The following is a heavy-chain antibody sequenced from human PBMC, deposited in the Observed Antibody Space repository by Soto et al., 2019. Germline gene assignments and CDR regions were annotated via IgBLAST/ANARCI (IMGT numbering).Heavy chain of an antibody. D-gene: IGHD3-22*01. J-gene: IGHJ5*02. CDR2: IYYSGST. CDR3: ARDRGYYDSSGYYYANWFDP. V-gene: IGHV4-59*01. CDR1: GGSISSYY. Sequence: SETLSLTCTVSGGSISSYYWSWIRQPPGKGLEWIGYIYYSGSTNYNPSPKSRVTISVDTSKNQFSLKLSSVTAADTAVYYCARDRGYYDSSGYYYANWFDPWGQGTLVTVSS.